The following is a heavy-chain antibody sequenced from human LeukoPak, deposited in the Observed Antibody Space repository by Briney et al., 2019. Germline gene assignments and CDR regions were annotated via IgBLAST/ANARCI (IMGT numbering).Heavy chain of an antibody. J-gene: IGHJ4*02. V-gene: IGHV1-69*13. Sequence: EASVKVSCTASGGTFSSYAISWVRQAPGQGLEWMGGIIPIFGTANYAQKFQGRVTITADESTSTAYMELSSLRSEDTAVYYCARDFGKYSGSYFDYWGQGTLVTVSS. CDR2: IIPIFGTA. CDR1: GGTFSSYA. CDR3: ARDFGKYSGSYFDY. D-gene: IGHD1-26*01.